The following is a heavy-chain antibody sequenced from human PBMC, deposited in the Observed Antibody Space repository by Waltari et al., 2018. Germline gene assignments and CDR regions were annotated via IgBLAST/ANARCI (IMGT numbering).Heavy chain of an antibody. CDR2: IIPIFGTA. J-gene: IGHJ6*02. V-gene: IGHV1-69*01. CDR3: ARVTVAGTLYYYYYGMDV. D-gene: IGHD6-19*01. CDR1: GGTFSSYA. Sequence: QVQLVQSGAEVKNPGSSVKVSCKASGGTFSSYAISWVRQAPGQGLEWMGGIIPIFGTANYAQKFQDRVTITADESTSTAYMELSSLRSEDTAVYYCARVTVAGTLYYYYYGMDVWGQGTTVTVSS.